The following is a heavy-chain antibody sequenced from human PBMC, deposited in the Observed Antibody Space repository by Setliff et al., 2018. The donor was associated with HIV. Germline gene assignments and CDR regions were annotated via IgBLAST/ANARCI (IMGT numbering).Heavy chain of an antibody. J-gene: IGHJ4*02. Sequence: SETLSLTCNVSGGSISSGRYFWSWIRQPPGGGLEWIGYIYSTGNTYYNPPLKSRVSISLDTSENQFSLNLTSVTVADTAVYYCARGGRKDLTDNWGQGSLVTVSS. V-gene: IGHV4-31*03. CDR3: ARGGRKDLTDN. CDR1: GGSISSGRYF. CDR2: IYSTGNT. D-gene: IGHD2-21*02.